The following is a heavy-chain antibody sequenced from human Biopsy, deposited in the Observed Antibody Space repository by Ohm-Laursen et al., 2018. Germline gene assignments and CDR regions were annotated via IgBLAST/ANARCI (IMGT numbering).Heavy chain of an antibody. CDR2: IFYSGIT. CDR1: GGSVSSNVAY. CDR3: ARHPTGFWFDP. Sequence: TLSLTCTVSGGSVSSNVAYWAWIRQPPGQGLESIGSIFYSGITYCNPSLQSRVTMSVDTSKNQFSLNLTSVTAADTAVYYCARHPTGFWFDPWGQGTLVIVSS. V-gene: IGHV4-39*01. J-gene: IGHJ5*02.